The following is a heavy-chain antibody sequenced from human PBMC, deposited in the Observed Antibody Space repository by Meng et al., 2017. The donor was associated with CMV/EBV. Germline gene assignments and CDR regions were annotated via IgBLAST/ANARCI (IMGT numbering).Heavy chain of an antibody. CDR3: ARGGIAAAGPFDY. V-gene: IGHV4-34*01. J-gene: IGHJ4*02. CDR1: GGAFSGYY. D-gene: IGHD6-13*01. Sequence: QVPLHAWGAGLVKPSETLSLPCAVDGGAFSGYYWSWIRQPPGKGLEWIGEINHSGSTNYNPSLKSRVTISVDTSKNQFSLKLSSVTAADTAVYYCARGGIAAAGPFDYWGQGTLVTVSS. CDR2: INHSGST.